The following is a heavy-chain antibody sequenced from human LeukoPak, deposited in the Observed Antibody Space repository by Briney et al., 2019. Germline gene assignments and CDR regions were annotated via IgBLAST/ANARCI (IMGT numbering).Heavy chain of an antibody. J-gene: IGHJ5*02. V-gene: IGHV4-59*01. CDR1: GGSISSYY. D-gene: IGHD3-9*01. Sequence: PSETLSLTCTVSGGSISSYYWSWIRQPPGKGLEWIGYIYYSGSTNYNPSLKSRVTISVDTSKNQFSLKLSSVTAADTAVYYCARGGLGYFDWLSPHNWFDPWGQGTLVTVSS. CDR2: IYYSGST. CDR3: ARGGLGYFDWLSPHNWFDP.